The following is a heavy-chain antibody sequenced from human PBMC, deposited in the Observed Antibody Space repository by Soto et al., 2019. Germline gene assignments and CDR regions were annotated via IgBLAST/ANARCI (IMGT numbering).Heavy chain of an antibody. CDR2: NSGSGSTI. D-gene: IGHD3-3*01. CDR1: GFRFSDYK. V-gene: IGHV3-48*03. CDR3: ARDADSRDYWGGYALWYHVMDV. Sequence: GGSLRLSCAASGFRFSDYKLIWFRQAPGKGLEWVSYNSGSGSTIYYADSVKCRFTISRDNARNSLYLQMNSLRAEDTALYYCARDADSRDYWGGYALWYHVMDVLGQGTTVAVSS. J-gene: IGHJ6*02.